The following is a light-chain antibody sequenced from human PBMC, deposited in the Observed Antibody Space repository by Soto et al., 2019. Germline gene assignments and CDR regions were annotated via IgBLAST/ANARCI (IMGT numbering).Light chain of an antibody. CDR1: QRLSSSY. CDR3: LHYGRSPPYT. J-gene: IGKJ2*01. V-gene: IGKV3-20*01. Sequence: EIVLTQSPGTRSLSPGERSTLSCRASQRLSSSYLSWYQHKPGQAPRLLLYGASSRATGIPDRFSGSGSGTDFTLTISRLEPEDFAVYYCLHYGRSPPYTFGQGTKLEIK. CDR2: GAS.